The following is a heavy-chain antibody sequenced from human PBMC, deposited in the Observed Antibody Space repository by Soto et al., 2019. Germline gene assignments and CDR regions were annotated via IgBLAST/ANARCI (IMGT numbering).Heavy chain of an antibody. D-gene: IGHD3-10*01. J-gene: IGHJ6*03. CDR1: GFTFSSYS. CDR3: ARSGLLWFGCKDYMDV. CDR2: ISSSSSTI. V-gene: IGHV3-48*01. Sequence: EVQLVESGGGLVQPGGSLRLSCAASGFTFSSYSMNWVRQAPGKGLEWVSYISSSSSTIYYADSVKGRFTISRDNAKNSLYLQMNSLRAEDTAVYYCARSGLLWFGCKDYMDVWGKGTTVTVSS.